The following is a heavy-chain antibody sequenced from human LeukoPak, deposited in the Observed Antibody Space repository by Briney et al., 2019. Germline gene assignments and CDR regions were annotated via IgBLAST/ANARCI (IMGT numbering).Heavy chain of an antibody. D-gene: IGHD3-3*01. V-gene: IGHV4-34*01. CDR3: ARGLRSTIFGVVRKNWFDP. J-gene: IGHJ5*02. CDR1: GGSFSGYY. CDR2: INHSEST. Sequence: TETLSLTCAVYGGSFSGYYWIWIPQPPGKGREWIGEINHSESTNYNRSLKSRVTISVDTSKNQFFLMLSSVTAADTDVYYGARGLRSTIFGVVRKNWFDPWGQGTLVTVSS.